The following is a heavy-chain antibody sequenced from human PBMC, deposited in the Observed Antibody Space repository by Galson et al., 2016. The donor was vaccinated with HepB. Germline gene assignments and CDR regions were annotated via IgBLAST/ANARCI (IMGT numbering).Heavy chain of an antibody. J-gene: IGHJ6*02. CDR1: GYTLTDND. Sequence: SVKVSCKASGYTLTDNDMNWVRQAPGRGLEWMGWINAGNNKTKLSQKFQGRVTIISDTSANTVYMELSSLTSEDTALYYCARRLLRHMEWAGGGCNYHYVMDVWGQGTLVTVSS. CDR3: ARRLLRHMEWAGGGCNYHYVMDV. CDR2: INAGNNKT. V-gene: IGHV1-3*01. D-gene: IGHD3-3*01.